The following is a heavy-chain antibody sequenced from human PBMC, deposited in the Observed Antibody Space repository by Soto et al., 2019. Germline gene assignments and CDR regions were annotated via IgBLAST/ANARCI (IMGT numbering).Heavy chain of an antibody. CDR2: IYYSGST. J-gene: IGHJ4*02. CDR1: GGSISSSSYY. V-gene: IGHV4-39*01. D-gene: IGHD3-16*02. CDR3: ARLGFYYDYIWGSYRPFDF. Sequence: SETLSLTCTVSGGSISSSSYYWGWIRQPPGKGPEWIGSIYYSGSTYYNPSLKSRVTISVDTSKNQFSLKLSSVTAADTAVYYCARLGFYYDYIWGSYRPFDFWGQGTLVTVSS.